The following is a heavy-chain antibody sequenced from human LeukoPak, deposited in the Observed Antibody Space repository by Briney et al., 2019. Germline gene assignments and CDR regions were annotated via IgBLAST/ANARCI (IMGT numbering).Heavy chain of an antibody. CDR3: ANISLYYDFWSGYWANWFDP. Sequence: PSETLSLTCAVYGGSFSGYYWSWIRHPPGKGLEWIGEINHSGSTNYNPSLKSRVTISVDTSKNQFSLKLTSVTAADTAVYYCANISLYYDFWSGYWANWFDPWGQGTLVTVSS. D-gene: IGHD3-3*01. CDR1: GGSFSGYY. CDR2: INHSGST. J-gene: IGHJ5*02. V-gene: IGHV4-34*01.